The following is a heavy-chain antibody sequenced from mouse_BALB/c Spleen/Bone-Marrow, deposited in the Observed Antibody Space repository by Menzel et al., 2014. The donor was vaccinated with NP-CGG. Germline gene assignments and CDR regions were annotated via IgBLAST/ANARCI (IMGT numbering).Heavy chain of an antibody. CDR2: IWAGGST. Sequence: QVQLKQSGPGLVAPSQSLSITCTVSGFSLTSYGVHWVRQPPGKGLEWLGVIWAGGSTNYNSALMSRLSISKDNSKSQVFLKMNSLQTDDTAMYYCARGCGSAWFAYWGQGTLVTVSA. CDR1: GFSLTSYG. J-gene: IGHJ3*01. CDR3: ARGCGSAWFAY. V-gene: IGHV2-9*02.